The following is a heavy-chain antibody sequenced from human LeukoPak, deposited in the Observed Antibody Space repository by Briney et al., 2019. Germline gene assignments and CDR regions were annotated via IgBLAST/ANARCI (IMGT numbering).Heavy chain of an antibody. V-gene: IGHV4-59*11. CDR3: ARVPNEDSGWYAPFYYMDV. D-gene: IGHD6-13*01. J-gene: IGHJ6*03. CDR1: GGSISSHY. CDR2: IYYSGST. Sequence: SETLSLTCTVSGGSISSHYWSWIRQPPGKGLEWIGYIYYSGSTNYNPSLKSRVNISVDTSKNQFSLKLSSVTAADTAVYYCARVPNEDSGWYAPFYYMDVWGKGTTVTVSS.